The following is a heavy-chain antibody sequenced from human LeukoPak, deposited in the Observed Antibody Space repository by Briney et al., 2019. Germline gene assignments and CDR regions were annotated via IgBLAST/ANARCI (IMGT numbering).Heavy chain of an antibody. V-gene: IGHV3-30*02. CDR2: IRYDGSNK. J-gene: IGHJ4*02. CDR3: AKASGTYYYDSSGFDY. Sequence: GGSLRLPCAASGFTFSSYGMHWVRQAPGKGLEWVAFIRYDGSNKYYADSVKGRFTISRDNSKNTLYLQMNSLRAEDTAVYYCAKASGTYYYDSSGFDYWGQGTLVTVSS. CDR1: GFTFSSYG. D-gene: IGHD3-22*01.